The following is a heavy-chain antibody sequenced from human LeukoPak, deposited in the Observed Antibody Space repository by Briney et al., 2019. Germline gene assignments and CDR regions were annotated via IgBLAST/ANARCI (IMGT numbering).Heavy chain of an antibody. Sequence: SVKISRKSSGGPFDNYAINWVRQAPGQGLEWMGRIIPSLNRANYAQIRVTITADKSTATAYMELSGLRYEDTAVYYCARRTDRVDDAFDVWGQGTMVTVSS. CDR2: IIPSLNRA. D-gene: IGHD3/OR15-3a*01. J-gene: IGHJ3*01. CDR3: ARRTDRVDDAFDV. V-gene: IGHV1-69*04. CDR1: GGPFDNYA.